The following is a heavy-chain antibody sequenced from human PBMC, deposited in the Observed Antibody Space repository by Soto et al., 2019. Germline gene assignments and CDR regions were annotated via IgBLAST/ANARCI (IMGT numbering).Heavy chain of an antibody. Sequence: PGGSLRLSCAASGFTFSNAWMSWVRQATGKGLGWVGRIKSKTDGGTTDYAAPVKGRFTISRDDSKNTLYLQMNSLKTEDTAVYYCTTDSIGYFDWLVGYGMDVWGQGTTVTVSS. V-gene: IGHV3-15*01. CDR3: TTDSIGYFDWLVGYGMDV. CDR1: GFTFSNAW. D-gene: IGHD3-9*01. CDR2: IKSKTDGGTT. J-gene: IGHJ6*02.